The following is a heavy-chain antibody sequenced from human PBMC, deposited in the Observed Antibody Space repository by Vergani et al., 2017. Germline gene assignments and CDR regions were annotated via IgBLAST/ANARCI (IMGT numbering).Heavy chain of an antibody. J-gene: IGHJ4*02. D-gene: IGHD1-14*01. CDR2: INPSGGST. CDR3: ARAENFYY. CDR1: GYTFTSYY. V-gene: IGHV1-46*01. Sequence: QVQLVQSGAEVKKPGASVKVSCKASGYTFTSYYMHWVRQAPGQGLEWMGIINPSGGSTSYAQKFQGRVTITADKSTSTAYMELSSLRSEDTAVYYCARAENFYYWGQGTLVTVSS.